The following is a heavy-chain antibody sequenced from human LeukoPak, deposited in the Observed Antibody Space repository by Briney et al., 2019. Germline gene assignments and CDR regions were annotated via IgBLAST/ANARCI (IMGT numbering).Heavy chain of an antibody. CDR3: AILETNIDY. CDR1: GGSISRSSYY. Sequence: PSETLSLTCTVSGGSISRSSYYWGWIRRPPGKGLEWIGSIYYSGTTYYSPSLKSRVSISVDTSKNQFSLKLSSVTAADTAMYYCAILETNIDYWGQGTLVTVSS. CDR2: IYYSGTT. D-gene: IGHD2/OR15-2a*01. V-gene: IGHV4-39*07. J-gene: IGHJ4*02.